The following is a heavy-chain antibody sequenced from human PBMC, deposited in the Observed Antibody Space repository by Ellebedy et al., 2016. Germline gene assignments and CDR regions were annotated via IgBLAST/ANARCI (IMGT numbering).Heavy chain of an antibody. J-gene: IGHJ4*02. CDR1: GGSISSYY. CDR2: IYYSGST. V-gene: IGHV4-59*01. CDR3: ARARPRAGTRGYYFDY. Sequence: SETLSLXXTVSGGSISSYYWSWIRQPPGKGLEWIGYIYYSGSTNYNPSLKSRVTISVDTSKNQFSLKLSSVTAADTAVYYCARARPRAGTRGYYFDYWGQGTLVTVSS. D-gene: IGHD6-13*01.